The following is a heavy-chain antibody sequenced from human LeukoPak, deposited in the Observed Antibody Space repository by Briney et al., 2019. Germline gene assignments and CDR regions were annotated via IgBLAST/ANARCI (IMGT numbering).Heavy chain of an antibody. J-gene: IGHJ4*02. V-gene: IGHV3-30*04. Sequence: GGSLRLSCAASGFTFSSFTMHWVRQAPGKGLEWVAVISYDGSNKYYADSVKGRFTISRDNSKNTLYLQMNSLRAEDTTVYYCAAGGNSFDYWGQGTLVTVSS. CDR2: ISYDGSNK. CDR3: AAGGNSFDY. D-gene: IGHD4-23*01. CDR1: GFTFSSFT.